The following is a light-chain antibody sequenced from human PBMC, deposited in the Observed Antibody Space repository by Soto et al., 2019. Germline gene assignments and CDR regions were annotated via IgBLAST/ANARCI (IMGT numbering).Light chain of an antibody. J-gene: IGKJ1*01. V-gene: IGKV3-20*01. CDR2: GAS. CDR1: QSVSSSY. CDR3: QQYGSLPQT. Sequence: EIVLTQSPGTLSLSPGERATLSCRASQSVSSSYLAGYQQKPGQAPRLLIYGASSRATGIPDRFSGSGSGTDFTLTISRLEPEDFAVYYCQQYGSLPQTFGQGTKVEIK.